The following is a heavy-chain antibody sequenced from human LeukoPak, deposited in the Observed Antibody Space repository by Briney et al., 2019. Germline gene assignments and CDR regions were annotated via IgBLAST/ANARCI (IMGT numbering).Heavy chain of an antibody. D-gene: IGHD6-13*01. CDR2: ISAYNGNT. CDR1: GYTFTSYG. J-gene: IGHJ4*02. Sequence: ASVKVSCKASGYTFTSYGISWVRQAHGQGLEWMGWISAYNGNTNYAQKLQGRVTMTTDTSTSTAYMELRSLRSDDTAVYYCATRIAAAGLDYWGQGTLVTVSS. V-gene: IGHV1-18*01. CDR3: ATRIAAAGLDY.